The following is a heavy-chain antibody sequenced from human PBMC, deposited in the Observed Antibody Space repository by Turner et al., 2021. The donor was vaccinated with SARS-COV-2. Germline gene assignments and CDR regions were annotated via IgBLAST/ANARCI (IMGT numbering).Heavy chain of an antibody. J-gene: IGHJ4*02. Sequence: VQLVESGGGLVKPGGSLRLSCAAYGFTFSRYGMHWVRQAPGKGLEWVAVISYDGSNKYYADSVKGRFTISRDNSKNTLYLQMNSLRAEDTAVYYCAKFMYYYESSGYSTIDYWGQGTLVTVSS. CDR1: GFTFSRYG. CDR2: ISYDGSNK. V-gene: IGHV3-30*18. CDR3: AKFMYYYESSGYSTIDY. D-gene: IGHD3-22*01.